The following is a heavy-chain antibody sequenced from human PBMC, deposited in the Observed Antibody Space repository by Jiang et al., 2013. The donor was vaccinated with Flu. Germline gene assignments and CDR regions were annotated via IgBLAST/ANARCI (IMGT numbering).Heavy chain of an antibody. D-gene: IGHD5-12*01. CDR2: IYYSGST. CDR3: ARRGRYSGYDYADY. CDR1: GGSISSYY. Sequence: GLVKPSETLSLTCTVSGGSISSYYWSWIRQPPGKGLEWIGYIYYSGSTNYNPSLKSRVTISVDTSKNQFSLKLSSVTAADTAVYYCARRGRYSGYDYADYWGQGTLVTVSS. J-gene: IGHJ4*02. V-gene: IGHV4-59*01.